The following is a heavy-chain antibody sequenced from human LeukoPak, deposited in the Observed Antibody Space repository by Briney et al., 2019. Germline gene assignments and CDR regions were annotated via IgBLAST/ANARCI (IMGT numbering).Heavy chain of an antibody. CDR3: AKGDVDTAMVRGY. V-gene: IGHV3-30*18. D-gene: IGHD5-18*01. Sequence: PGGSLRLSCAASGFTLSSYGMHWVRQAPGKGLEWVAVISYDGSNKYYADSVKGRFTISRDNSKNTLYLQMNSLRAEDTAVYYCAKGDVDTAMVRGYWGQGTLVTVSS. CDR2: ISYDGSNK. J-gene: IGHJ4*02. CDR1: GFTLSSYG.